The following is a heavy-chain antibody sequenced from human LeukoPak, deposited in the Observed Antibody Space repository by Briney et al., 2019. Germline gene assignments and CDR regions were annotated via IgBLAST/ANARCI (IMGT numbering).Heavy chain of an antibody. CDR3: ARDLSVGSYYDDYFDY. J-gene: IGHJ4*02. CDR2: ISSSSIYI. D-gene: IGHD1-26*01. Sequence: GGSLRLSCAASGFTFSSYSMNWVRQAPGKGLEWVSSISSSSIYIYYADSVKGRFTISRDNAKNSLYLKMNSLRAEDTAVYYCARDLSVGSYYDDYFDYWGQGTLVTVSS. V-gene: IGHV3-21*01. CDR1: GFTFSSYS.